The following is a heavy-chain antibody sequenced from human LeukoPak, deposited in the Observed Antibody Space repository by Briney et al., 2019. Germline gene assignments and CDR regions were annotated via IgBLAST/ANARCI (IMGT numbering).Heavy chain of an antibody. CDR2: ISGSDGST. CDR3: AKVSNFWSGYSDY. Sequence: GGSLRLSCAASGFTFSSYAMSWVRQAPGKGLEWVSGISGSDGSTYYADSVKGRFTISRDNSNSTLYLQMISLRAEDTAVYYCAKVSNFWSGYSDYWGQGTLVTVSS. J-gene: IGHJ4*02. V-gene: IGHV3-23*01. CDR1: GFTFSSYA. D-gene: IGHD3-3*01.